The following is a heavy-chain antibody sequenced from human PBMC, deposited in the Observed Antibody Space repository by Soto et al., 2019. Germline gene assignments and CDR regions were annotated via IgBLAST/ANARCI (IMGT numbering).Heavy chain of an antibody. Sequence: SETLSLTCTVSGGSISSGGYYWSWIRQHPGKGLEWIGYIYYRGSTYYNPSLKSRVTISVDTSKNQSSLKLSSVTAADTAVYYCARFGYCSSTSCYPYWGQGTLVTVSS. CDR3: ARFGYCSSTSCYPY. J-gene: IGHJ4*02. V-gene: IGHV4-31*03. CDR1: GGSISSGGYY. CDR2: IYYRGST. D-gene: IGHD2-2*01.